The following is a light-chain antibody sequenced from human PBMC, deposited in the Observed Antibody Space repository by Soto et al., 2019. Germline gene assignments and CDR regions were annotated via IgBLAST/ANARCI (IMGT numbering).Light chain of an antibody. CDR3: QQYNNWPPWT. V-gene: IGKV3-20*01. CDR2: GAS. CDR1: ESVSSRY. Sequence: EIVLTQSPGTLSLSPGERATLSCRASESVSSRYLAWYQQKPGQAPRLLIYGASSRATGIPDRFSGSGSGTDFSLTISSLQSEDFAVYYCQQYNNWPPWTFGQGTKV. J-gene: IGKJ1*01.